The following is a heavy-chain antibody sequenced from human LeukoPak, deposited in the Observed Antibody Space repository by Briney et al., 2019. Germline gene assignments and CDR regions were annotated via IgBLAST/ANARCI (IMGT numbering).Heavy chain of an antibody. CDR2: ISSSSSYI. J-gene: IGHJ6*03. V-gene: IGHV3-21*01. CDR3: ARASGYDFWSGGEDYYYYMDV. D-gene: IGHD3-3*01. CDR1: GFTFSSYS. Sequence: KPGGSLRLSCAASGFTFSSYSMNWVRQAPGKGLGWVSSISSSSSYIYYADSVKGRFTISRDNAKNSLYLQMNSLRAEDTAVYYCARASGYDFWSGGEDYYYYMDVWGKGTTVTVSS.